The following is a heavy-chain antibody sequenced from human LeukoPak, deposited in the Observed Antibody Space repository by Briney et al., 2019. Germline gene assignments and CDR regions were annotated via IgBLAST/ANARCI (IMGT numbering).Heavy chain of an antibody. CDR2: IYYSGST. D-gene: IGHD3-22*01. J-gene: IGHJ3*02. V-gene: IGHV4-59*01. CDR1: GGSISSYY. Sequence: SETLSLTCTVSGGSISSYYWSWIRQPPGKGLEWIGYIYYSGSTNYNPSLKSRVTISVDMSKNQFSLKLSSVTAADTAVYYCARGWKRIKSYYYDSSGHPTYAFDIWGQGTMVTVSS. CDR3: ARGWKRIKSYYYDSSGHPTYAFDI.